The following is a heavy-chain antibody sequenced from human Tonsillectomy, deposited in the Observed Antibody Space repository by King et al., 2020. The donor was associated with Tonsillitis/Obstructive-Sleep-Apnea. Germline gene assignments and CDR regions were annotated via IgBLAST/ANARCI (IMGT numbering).Heavy chain of an antibody. D-gene: IGHD2-21*01. J-gene: IGHJ4*02. CDR2: INPADSDT. CDR3: MRSCGGDCSNADF. CDR1: GYSFTSHW. Sequence: VQLVESGAEVKKPGESLKISCPASGYSFTSHWIGWVRQMPGKGLECMGIINPADSDTRYSPSFRGQVTISADKSISSAYLQWSSLKASDTAMYYCMRSCGGDCSNADFWGQGTLVTVSS. V-gene: IGHV5-51*01.